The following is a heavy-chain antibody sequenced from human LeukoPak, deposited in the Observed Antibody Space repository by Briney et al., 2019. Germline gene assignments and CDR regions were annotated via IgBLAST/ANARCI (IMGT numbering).Heavy chain of an antibody. V-gene: IGHV1-18*01. D-gene: IGHD3-10*01. CDR3: ARKAVMVRGVINHNYGMDV. J-gene: IGHJ6*02. CDR2: ISALNGNT. Sequence: ASVKFSCKASGGTFSSYAISWVQQAPGQGLEWMGGISALNGNTNLAQKVQGRVSMTTDTSTSTAYMELRSLRSDDSAVYYCARKAVMVRGVINHNYGMDVWGQGTTVTVSS. CDR1: GGTFSSYA.